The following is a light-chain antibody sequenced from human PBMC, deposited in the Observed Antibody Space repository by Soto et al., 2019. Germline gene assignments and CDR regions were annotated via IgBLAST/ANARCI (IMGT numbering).Light chain of an antibody. Sequence: EIVLTQSPATLSLSPGERATLSCRASQSVSSYLAWYQQKPGQAPRLLIYDASNRATGIPARFSGSGSGTDFPRTISRLEPEDFAVYYCQQGSDWPTFGQGTKLEIK. J-gene: IGKJ2*01. CDR2: DAS. V-gene: IGKV3-11*01. CDR3: QQGSDWPT. CDR1: QSVSSY.